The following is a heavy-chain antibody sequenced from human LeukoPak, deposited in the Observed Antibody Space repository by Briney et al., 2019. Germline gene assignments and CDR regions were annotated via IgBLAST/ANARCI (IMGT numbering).Heavy chain of an antibody. Sequence: GGSLRLSCAASGFTFSRYRMHWVRQAPGKGLEWVAVISYEGGTQHYADSVKGRFIISRDNPRNTLYLQMNILRTEDTAVYYCAKEGTPHVSTWYDLWGQGTQVIVSS. J-gene: IGHJ5*02. CDR1: GFTFSRYR. CDR3: AKEGTPHVSTWYDL. D-gene: IGHD3-10*01. CDR2: ISYEGGTQ. V-gene: IGHV3-30*18.